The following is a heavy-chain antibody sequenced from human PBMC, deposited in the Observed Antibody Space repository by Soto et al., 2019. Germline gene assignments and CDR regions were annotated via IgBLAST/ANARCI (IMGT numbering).Heavy chain of an antibody. J-gene: IGHJ4*02. CDR2: SNSNSGNS. CDR1: GYTFTSYN. V-gene: IGHV1-8*01. D-gene: IGHD3-3*01. Sequence: ASVKVSFKASGYTFTSYNINWLRHAPGQGLEWVAGSNSNSGNSDNAQKFQGRLTVTRDTSISTAYMELSSLRSDDTAVYYCVLLGVFEHRGRGTL. CDR3: VLLGVFEH.